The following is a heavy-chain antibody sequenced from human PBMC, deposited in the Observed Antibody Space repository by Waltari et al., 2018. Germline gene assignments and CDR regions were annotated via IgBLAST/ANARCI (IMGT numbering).Heavy chain of an antibody. CDR1: GGSISSYY. D-gene: IGHD6-6*01. Sequence: PSETLSLSCTVTGGSISSYYWSWIRQPPGKGLEWIGYIYYSGSTNYNPSLKSRVTISVDTSKNQFSLKLSSVTAADTAVYYCARLYSSSTYYFDYWGQGTLVTVSS. CDR2: IYYSGST. J-gene: IGHJ4*02. CDR3: ARLYSSSTYYFDY. V-gene: IGHV4-59*01.